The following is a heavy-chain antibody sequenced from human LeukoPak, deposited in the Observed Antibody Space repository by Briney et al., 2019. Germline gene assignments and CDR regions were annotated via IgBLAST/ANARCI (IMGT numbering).Heavy chain of an antibody. V-gene: IGHV4-34*01. J-gene: IGHJ2*01. CDR2: INHSGST. D-gene: IGHD6-19*01. CDR1: GGSFSGYY. Sequence: KSSETLSLTCAVYGGSFSGYYWSWIRQPPGKGLEWIGEINHSGSTNYNPSLKSRVSISVDTSKNQFSLRLSSLAAADTAVYYCARHWMAVAPYWYFDLWGRGTLVTVSS. CDR3: ARHWMAVAPYWYFDL.